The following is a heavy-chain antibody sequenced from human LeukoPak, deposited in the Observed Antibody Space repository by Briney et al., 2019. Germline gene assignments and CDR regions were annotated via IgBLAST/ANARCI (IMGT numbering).Heavy chain of an antibody. J-gene: IGHJ4*02. D-gene: IGHD6-19*01. CDR1: GGSFSGYY. CDR3: ARVKYSSGWEYYFDY. V-gene: IGHV4-59*10. Sequence: PSETLSLTCAVYGGSFSGYYWSWIRQPAGKGLEWIGRIYTSGSTNYNPSLKSRVTMSVDTSKNQFSLKLSSVTAADTAVYYCARVKYSSGWEYYFDYWGQGTLVTVSS. CDR2: IYTSGST.